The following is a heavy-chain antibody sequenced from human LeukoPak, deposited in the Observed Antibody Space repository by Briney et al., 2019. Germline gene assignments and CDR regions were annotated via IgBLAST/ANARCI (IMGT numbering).Heavy chain of an antibody. CDR1: GFTFSSNY. CDR3: ARNNDYGGNLFDY. V-gene: IGHV3-66*01. CDR2: IYSVGST. Sequence: GGSLRLSCAASGFTFSSNYMSWVRQAPGKGLEGVSVIYSVGSTYSADSVKGTFTISRDNSKNTLYLQMNSLRAEDTAVYYCARNNDYGGNLFDYWGQGTLVTVSS. J-gene: IGHJ4*02. D-gene: IGHD4-23*01.